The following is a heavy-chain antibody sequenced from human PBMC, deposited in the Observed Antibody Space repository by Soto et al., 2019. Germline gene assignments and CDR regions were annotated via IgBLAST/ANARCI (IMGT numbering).Heavy chain of an antibody. CDR1: GFTFGDYA. D-gene: IGHD6-19*01. CDR3: TRDPSMAETKYYYYGMDV. V-gene: IGHV3-49*04. CDR2: IRNKVYGGTT. Sequence: LRLSCTASGFTFGDYAMSWVRQAPGKGLEWVGFIRNKVYGGTTEYAASVKGRFTISRDDSKSIAYLQMNSLKTEDTAVYYCTRDPSMAETKYYYYGMDVWGQGTTVTVSS. J-gene: IGHJ6*02.